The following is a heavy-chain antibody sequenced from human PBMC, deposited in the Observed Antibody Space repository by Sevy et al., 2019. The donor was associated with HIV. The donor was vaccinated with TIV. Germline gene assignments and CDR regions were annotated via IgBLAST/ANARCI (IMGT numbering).Heavy chain of an antibody. V-gene: IGHV3-48*03. D-gene: IGHD3-10*01. Sequence: GGSLRLSCAASGFTFSSYEMNWVRQAPGKGLEWVSYISSSGSTIYYADSVKGRFTISRDNAKNSLYLQMNSLRAEDTAVYYCARAGTYYYDSGSYNYMDVWGKGTTVTVSS. CDR3: ARAGTYYYDSGSYNYMDV. CDR1: GFTFSSYE. J-gene: IGHJ6*03. CDR2: ISSSGSTI.